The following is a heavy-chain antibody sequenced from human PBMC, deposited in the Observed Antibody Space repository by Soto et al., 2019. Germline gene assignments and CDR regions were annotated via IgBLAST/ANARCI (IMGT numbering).Heavy chain of an antibody. D-gene: IGHD3-10*01. J-gene: IGHJ4*01. CDR1: GYTFTSYA. CDR2: INAGNGNT. CDR3: LRRFGDPRSNLDY. V-gene: IGHV1-3*01. Sequence: ASVKVSCKASGYTFTSYAMHWVRQAPGQRLEWMGWINAGNGNTKYSQKFQGRVTITRDTSASTAYMGLSSLRSEDTAVYFLLRRFGDPRSNLDYWGQXPLVLVSA.